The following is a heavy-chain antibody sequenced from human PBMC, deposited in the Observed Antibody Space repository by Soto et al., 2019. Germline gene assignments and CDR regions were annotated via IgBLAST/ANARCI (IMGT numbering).Heavy chain of an antibody. V-gene: IGHV4-39*01. CDR1: GGFISSSSYY. D-gene: IGHD2-15*01. CDR2: IYYSGST. CDR3: ARQGSEVVVVGATWFDH. J-gene: IGHJ5*02. Sequence: SETLSLTWTVSGGFISSSSYYWGLIRQPPGKGLEWIGSIYYSGSTYYNPSLKSRVTISVDTSKNQFSLKLSSVTAADTAVYYCARQGSEVVVVGATWFDHWGQGTVVTVSS.